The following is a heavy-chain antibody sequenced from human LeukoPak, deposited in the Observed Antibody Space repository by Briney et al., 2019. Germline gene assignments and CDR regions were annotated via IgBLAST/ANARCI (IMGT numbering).Heavy chain of an antibody. CDR2: IYYSGST. CDR3: ASPYDTGGYFDY. CDR1: GGSIISSSYY. D-gene: IGHD3-22*01. J-gene: IGHJ4*02. Sequence: SETLSLTCTVSGGSIISSSYYWGWIRQPPGKGLEWIGAIYYSGSTYYNPSLKSRVTISVDTSKNQLSLKLSSVTATDTAVYYCASPYDTGGYFDYWGQGTLVTVSS. V-gene: IGHV4-39*01.